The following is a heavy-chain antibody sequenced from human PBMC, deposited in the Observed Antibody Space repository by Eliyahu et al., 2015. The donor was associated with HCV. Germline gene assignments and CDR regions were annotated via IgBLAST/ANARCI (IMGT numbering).Heavy chain of an antibody. CDR3: ASGGGGIAVAGTGGWFDP. D-gene: IGHD6-19*01. V-gene: IGHV4-59*13. J-gene: IGHJ5*02. CDR1: GGSIXXYS. CDR2: IHYXGST. Sequence: QVQLQESGPGLVKPSXTLSLTXTVSGGSIXXYSXRCXSRPPRGKRXEWIGHIHYXGSTNYNPSLKSRVTISVDTSKNQFSLNLTSVTAADTAVYYCASGGGGIAVAGTGGWFDPWGQGTLVTVSS.